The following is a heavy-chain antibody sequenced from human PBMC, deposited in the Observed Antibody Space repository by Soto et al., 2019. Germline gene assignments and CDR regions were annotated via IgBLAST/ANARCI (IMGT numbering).Heavy chain of an antibody. J-gene: IGHJ5*02. Sequence: QAQLVESGGGVVQPGRSLRLSCAASGFTFSSYGMHWVRQGSGKGLEWVAVISYDGSNKYYADSVEGRFTISRDNSKNTLYLQMNSLRAEDTAVYSCAKSGGSASYTYNWFDPWGQGTLVTVSS. CDR2: ISYDGSNK. V-gene: IGHV3-30*18. CDR1: GFTFSSYG. D-gene: IGHD3-10*01. CDR3: AKSGGSASYTYNWFDP.